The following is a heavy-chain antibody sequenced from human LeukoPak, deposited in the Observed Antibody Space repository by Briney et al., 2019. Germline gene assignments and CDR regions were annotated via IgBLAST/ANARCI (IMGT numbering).Heavy chain of an antibody. CDR3: ASYSNFYGMDV. D-gene: IGHD4-11*01. J-gene: IGHJ6*02. CDR1: GGSFSGYY. CDR2: INHSGST. Sequence: SETLSLTCAVYGGSFSGYYWSWIRQPPGKGLEWIGEINHSGSTNYNPSLKSRVTISVDTSKNQFSLELSSVTAADTAVYYCASYSNFYGMDVWGQGTTVTVSS. V-gene: IGHV4-34*01.